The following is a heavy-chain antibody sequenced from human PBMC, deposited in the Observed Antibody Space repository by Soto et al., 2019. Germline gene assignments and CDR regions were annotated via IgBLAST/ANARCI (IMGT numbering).Heavy chain of an antibody. D-gene: IGHD5-18*01. Sequence: ASVKVSCKASGYTFTSYIMHWVRQAPGQRLEWMGWINAANGDTKYSQKFQGRVIITRDTTASTAYMELSSLRSEDTAVFYCTRVKGYNYAVFDYWGQGTLVTSPQ. J-gene: IGHJ4*02. CDR2: INAANGDT. CDR1: GYTFTSYI. CDR3: TRVKGYNYAVFDY. V-gene: IGHV1-3*01.